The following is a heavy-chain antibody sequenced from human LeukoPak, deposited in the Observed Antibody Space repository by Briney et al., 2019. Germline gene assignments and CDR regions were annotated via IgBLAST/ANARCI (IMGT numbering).Heavy chain of an antibody. CDR1: GYTFTGYY. J-gene: IGHJ6*03. CDR3: AGLTLWSNYYYYYYMDV. V-gene: IGHV1-2*02. Sequence: ASVKVSCKASGYTFTGYYMHWVRQATGQGLEWMGWINPNSGGTNYAQKFQGRVTMTRDTSISTAYMELSRLRSDDTAVYYCAGLTLWSNYYYYYYMDVWGKGTTVTVSS. CDR2: INPNSGGT. D-gene: IGHD3-10*01.